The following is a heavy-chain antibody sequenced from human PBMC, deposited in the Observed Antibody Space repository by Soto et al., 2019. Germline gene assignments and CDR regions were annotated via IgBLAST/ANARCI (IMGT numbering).Heavy chain of an antibody. CDR2: INHSGST. CDR1: GGSFSGYY. V-gene: IGHV4-34*01. CDR3: ARGYCSGGSCYSTRYYYYYGMDV. J-gene: IGHJ6*02. Sequence: SETLSLTCTVYGGSFSGYYWRWIRQPPGKGLEWIGEINHSGSTNYNPSLKSRVTISVDTSKNQFSLKLSSVTAADTAVYYCARGYCSGGSCYSTRYYYYYGMDVWGQGTTVTVSS. D-gene: IGHD2-15*01.